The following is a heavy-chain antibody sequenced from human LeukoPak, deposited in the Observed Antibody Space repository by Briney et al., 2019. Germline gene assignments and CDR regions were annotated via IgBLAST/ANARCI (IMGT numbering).Heavy chain of an antibody. CDR1: GGTFSSYA. D-gene: IGHD3-9*01. CDR3: ARSRADHDILTGYPYYFDY. Sequence: ASVKVSCKASGGTFSSYAISWVRQAPGQGLEWMGGIIPIFGTANYAQKFQGRVTITADKSTSTAYMELSSLRSEDTAVYYCARSRADHDILTGYPYYFDYWGQGTLVTVSS. J-gene: IGHJ4*02. CDR2: IIPIFGTA. V-gene: IGHV1-69*06.